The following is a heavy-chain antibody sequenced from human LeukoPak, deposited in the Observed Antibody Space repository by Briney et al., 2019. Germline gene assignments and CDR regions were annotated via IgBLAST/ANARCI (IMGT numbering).Heavy chain of an antibody. J-gene: IGHJ3*02. CDR3: AKDGSGTLAFDI. D-gene: IGHD3-10*01. Sequence: GGALRLSCAASGFTFSSYDMTWVRQAPGRGLEWVSSIRPSGDNTYYGDSVKGRFTISRDNSKNTVYLQMNNMRAEDTAVYYCAKDGSGTLAFDIWGQGTMVTVSS. CDR2: IRPSGDNT. V-gene: IGHV3-23*01. CDR1: GFTFSSYD.